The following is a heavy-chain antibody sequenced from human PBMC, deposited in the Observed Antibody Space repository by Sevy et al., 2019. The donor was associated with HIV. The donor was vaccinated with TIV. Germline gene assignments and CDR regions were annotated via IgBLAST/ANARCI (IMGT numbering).Heavy chain of an antibody. V-gene: IGHV3-30*18. Sequence: GGSLRLSCAASGFTFSSYGMHWVRQAPGKGLEWVAVISYDGSNKYYADSVKGRFTISRDNSKNTLYLQMNSLRAEDTAVYYCAKDKNRYSSSLYRRTDYYYGMDVWGQGTTVTVSS. D-gene: IGHD6-13*01. CDR1: GFTFSSYG. CDR3: AKDKNRYSSSLYRRTDYYYGMDV. J-gene: IGHJ6*02. CDR2: ISYDGSNK.